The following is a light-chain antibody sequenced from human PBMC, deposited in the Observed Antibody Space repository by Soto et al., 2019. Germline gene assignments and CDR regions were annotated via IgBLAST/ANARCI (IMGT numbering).Light chain of an antibody. Sequence: QPVLTQPPSASSTPGQTVTISCSGSTSNIGTFYVYWYQHLPGTAPKLLIYLGDQRASGVSDRFSGSKSGTSATLAITGLQTGDEGDYSCGAWDSSLDVYVFGGGTKLTVL. J-gene: IGLJ2*01. CDR3: GAWDSSLDVYV. V-gene: IGLV1-47*02. CDR1: TSNIGTFY. CDR2: LGD.